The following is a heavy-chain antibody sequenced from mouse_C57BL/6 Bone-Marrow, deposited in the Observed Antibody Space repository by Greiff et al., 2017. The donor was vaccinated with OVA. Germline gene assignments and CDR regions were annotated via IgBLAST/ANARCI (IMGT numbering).Heavy chain of an antibody. CDR1: GYTFTSYW. V-gene: IGHV1-59*01. Sequence: QVQLQQPGAELVRPGTSVQLSCKASGYTFTSYWMHWVKQRPGQGLEWIGVIDPSDSYTNYNQKFKGKATLTVDTSSSTAYMQLSSLTSEDSAVYYCARGSTGTNYWGQGTTLTVSS. D-gene: IGHD4-1*01. CDR3: ARGSTGTNY. J-gene: IGHJ2*01. CDR2: IDPSDSYT.